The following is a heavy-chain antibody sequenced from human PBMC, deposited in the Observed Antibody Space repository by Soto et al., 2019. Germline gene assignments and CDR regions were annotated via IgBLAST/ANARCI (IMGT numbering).Heavy chain of an antibody. Sequence: QVQLVESGGGVVQPGWSLRLSCVASGFTFSNYGMHWVRQAPGKGLEWVAVISPDGSNEYNGDSAKGRFTISRDNSXNXLXXHMNSLRDEDTAVYYCAGGVEYCSGGRCCYYAFDYCGQGTLVMVSS. CDR1: GFTFSNYG. V-gene: IGHV3-30*03. CDR3: AGGVEYCSGGRCCYYAFDY. D-gene: IGHD2-15*01. CDR2: ISPDGSNE. J-gene: IGHJ4*02.